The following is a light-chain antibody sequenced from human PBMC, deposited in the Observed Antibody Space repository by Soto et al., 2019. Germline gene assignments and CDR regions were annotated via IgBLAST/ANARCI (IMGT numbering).Light chain of an antibody. CDR2: DVS. J-gene: IGLJ2*01. CDR1: SSDGGGYNY. Sequence: QSARTQPASVSGSPGQSITMSCTGTSSDGGGYNYVSWYQQHPGKAPKLMIYDVSNRPSGVSNRFSGSKSGNTASLTISGLQAEDEADYYCSSYTSSSTYVVFGGGTKLTVL. V-gene: IGLV2-14*01. CDR3: SSYTSSSTYVV.